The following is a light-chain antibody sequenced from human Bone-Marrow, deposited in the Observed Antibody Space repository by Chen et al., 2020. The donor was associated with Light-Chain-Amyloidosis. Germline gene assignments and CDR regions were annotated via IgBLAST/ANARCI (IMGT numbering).Light chain of an antibody. J-gene: IGLJ2*01. V-gene: IGLV3-25*03. Sequence: SYELTQPPSVSVSPGQTARITCSGDDLPTKYAYWYQQKPGQAPVLVIHRDTERPSGISERFSGCSSGTTATLTIMGVQAEDDADYHCQSADSSGTYEGIFGGGTKLTVL. CDR2: RDT. CDR3: QSADSSGTYEGI. CDR1: DLPTKY.